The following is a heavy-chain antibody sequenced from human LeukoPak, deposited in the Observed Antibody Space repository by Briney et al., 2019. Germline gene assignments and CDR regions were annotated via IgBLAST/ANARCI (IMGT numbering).Heavy chain of an antibody. CDR3: ARGGSGATFDI. V-gene: IGHV1-46*01. Sequence: ASVKVSCKASGYTFTNYYMHWVRQAPGQGLEWMGLINPSGGSTSYAQKFQGRVTMTRDTSTSTVYMELSSLRSEDTATYYCARGGSGATFDIWGQGTMVTVSS. CDR1: GYTFTNYY. J-gene: IGHJ3*02. D-gene: IGHD1-26*01. CDR2: INPSGGST.